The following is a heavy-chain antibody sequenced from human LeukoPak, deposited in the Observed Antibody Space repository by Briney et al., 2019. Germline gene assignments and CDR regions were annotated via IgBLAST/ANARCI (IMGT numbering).Heavy chain of an antibody. D-gene: IGHD2-2*03. V-gene: IGHV3-30*18. J-gene: IGHJ3*02. CDR2: ISYDGSNK. CDR3: AKMDIVVVPAADDAFDI. CDR1: GLTFSSYG. Sequence: GGSLRLSCAASGLTFSSYGMHWVRQAPGKGLEWVAVISYDGSNKYYADSVKGRFTISRDNSKNTLYLQMNSLRAEDTAVYYCAKMDIVVVPAADDAFDIWGQGTMVTVSS.